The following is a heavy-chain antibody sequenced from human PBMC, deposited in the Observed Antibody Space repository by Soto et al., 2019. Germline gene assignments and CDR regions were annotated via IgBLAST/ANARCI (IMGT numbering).Heavy chain of an antibody. CDR2: IYSGGST. CDR1: GFTVSSNY. J-gene: IGHJ6*03. V-gene: IGHV3-53*04. Sequence: EVQLVESGGGLVQPGGSLRLSCAASGFTVSSNYMSWVRQAPGKGLEWVSVIYSGGSTYYADSVKGRFTISRHNSKNTLYLQMNSLRAEDTAVYYCARGRVDTAKVIDGAEYYYYYYMDVWGKGTTVTVSS. D-gene: IGHD5-18*01. CDR3: ARGRVDTAKVIDGAEYYYYYYMDV.